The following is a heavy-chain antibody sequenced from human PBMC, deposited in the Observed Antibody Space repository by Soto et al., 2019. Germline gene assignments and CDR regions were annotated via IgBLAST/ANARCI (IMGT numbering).Heavy chain of an antibody. D-gene: IGHD4-17*01. CDR3: TLSYGDSYYYYYGMDV. CDR2: MNPNIGDT. Sequence: ASVKVSCQASGYTFGNYDINWVRQASGQGLEWMGWMNPNIGDTGCAQKFQGRVISTAYLQWSSLKASDTAMYYCTLSYGDSYYYYYGMDVWGQGTTVNVSS. J-gene: IGHJ6*02. CDR1: GYTFGNYD. V-gene: IGHV1-8*01.